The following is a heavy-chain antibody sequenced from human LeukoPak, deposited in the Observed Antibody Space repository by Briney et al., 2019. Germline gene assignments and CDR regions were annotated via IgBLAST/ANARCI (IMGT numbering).Heavy chain of an antibody. J-gene: IGHJ6*03. CDR3: ARHRPYCSGGSCYYYMDV. CDR2: INHSGST. D-gene: IGHD2-15*01. CDR1: GGSFSGYY. Sequence: SETLSLTCAVYGGSFSGYYWSWIRQPPGKGLEWIGEINHSGSTNYNPSLKSRVTISVDTSKNQFSLKLSSVTAADTAVYYFARHRPYCSGGSCYYYMDVWGKGTTVTVSS. V-gene: IGHV4-34*01.